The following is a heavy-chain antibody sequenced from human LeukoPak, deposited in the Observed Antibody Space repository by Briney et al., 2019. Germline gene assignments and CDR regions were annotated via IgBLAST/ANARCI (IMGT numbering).Heavy chain of an antibody. D-gene: IGHD6-13*01. J-gene: IGHJ6*03. CDR1: GGSISSYY. V-gene: IGHV4-59*01. CDR3: ARAIGAASWYRSRYYYYMDV. Sequence: SETLSLTCTASGGSISSYYWSWIRQPPGKGLEWIGYIYYSGSTNYNPSLKSRVTISVDTSKNQFSLKLSSVTAADTAVYYCARAIGAASWYRSRYYYYMDVWGKGTTVTVSS. CDR2: IYYSGST.